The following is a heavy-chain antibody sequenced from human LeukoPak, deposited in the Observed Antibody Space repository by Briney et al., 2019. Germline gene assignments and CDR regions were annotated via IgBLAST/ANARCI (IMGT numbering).Heavy chain of an antibody. CDR1: GYTFTSFG. CDR2: ISVYNGDT. Sequence: ASVKVSCKPSGYTFTSFGINWVRQAPGQGLEWMGWISVYNGDTNYAQKFQDRVTMTTDTSTSTAYMELRSLSSDDTAMYYCTRGIKSTPNYYWGQGTLVTVSS. V-gene: IGHV1-18*01. CDR3: TRGIKSTPNYY. D-gene: IGHD2/OR15-2a*01. J-gene: IGHJ4*02.